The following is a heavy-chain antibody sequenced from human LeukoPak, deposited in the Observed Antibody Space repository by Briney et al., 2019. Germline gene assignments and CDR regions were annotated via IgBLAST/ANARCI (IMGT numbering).Heavy chain of an antibody. CDR3: ARGTDIDY. J-gene: IGHJ4*02. CDR2: IYPGDSET. Sequence: GESLKISCKGSGYSFPSHGIVWVRQMPGKGLEWMGIIYPGDSETRYSPSFEGQVTISADKSTYTAYLQWSSLKASDTAMYYCARGTDIDYWGQGTLVTVSS. CDR1: GYSFPSHG. V-gene: IGHV5-51*01.